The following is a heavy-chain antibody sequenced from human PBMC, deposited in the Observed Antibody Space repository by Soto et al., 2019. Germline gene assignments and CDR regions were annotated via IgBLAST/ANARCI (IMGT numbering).Heavy chain of an antibody. J-gene: IGHJ4*02. Sequence: EVQLVESGGGLVQPGGSLRLSCAASGFTFSSYSMNWVRQAPGKGLEWVSYISSSSSTIYYADSVKGRFTISRDNAKNSLYLQMNSLRAEDTAVYYCARDFGYDILTGYDYWGQGTLVTVSS. CDR1: GFTFSSYS. V-gene: IGHV3-48*01. CDR2: ISSSSSTI. CDR3: ARDFGYDILTGYDY. D-gene: IGHD3-9*01.